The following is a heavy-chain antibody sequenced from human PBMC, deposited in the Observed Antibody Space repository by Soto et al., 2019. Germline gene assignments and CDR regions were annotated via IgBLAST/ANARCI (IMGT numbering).Heavy chain of an antibody. J-gene: IGHJ6*02. CDR3: ARMKSLRPTTMVRGAPEPSYYGMDV. CDR1: GGTFSSYA. V-gene: IGHV1-69*13. Sequence: ASVKVSCKASGGTFSSYAISWVRQAPGQGLEWMGGSIPNFGTANYAQKFQGRVTITADESTSTAYMELSSLSSEDTAVNYCARMKSLRPTTMVRGAPEPSYYGMDVWGQGTTVTVSS. D-gene: IGHD3-10*01. CDR2: SIPNFGTA.